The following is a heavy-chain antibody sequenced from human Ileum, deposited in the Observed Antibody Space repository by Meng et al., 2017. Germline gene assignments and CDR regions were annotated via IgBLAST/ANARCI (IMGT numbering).Heavy chain of an antibody. CDR2: TSTYNSNR. D-gene: IGHD2-2*01. V-gene: IGHV1-18*01. J-gene: IGHJ4*02. Sequence: QVHLFQSGPAVRKPGASANVSCQAAGYSFTNYGINWVRQAPGKGLEWMGWTSTYNSNRNYAQSLQGRVTMTTDTSTITAYMELRSLTFDETAVYYWARGRHCSSTTCYLSDSWGQGTLVTVSS. CDR3: ARGRHCSSTTCYLSDS. CDR1: GYSFTNYG.